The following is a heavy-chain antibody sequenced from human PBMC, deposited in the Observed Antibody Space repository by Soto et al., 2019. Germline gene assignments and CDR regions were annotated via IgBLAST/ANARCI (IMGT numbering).Heavy chain of an antibody. V-gene: IGHV3-48*01. Sequence: GGSLRLSCAASGFTFSSYSMNWVRQAPGKGLEWVSYISGSSSTIYYEDSVKGRFTISRDNAKNSLYLQMNSLRAEDTAVYYCARFPHGDYFDYWGQGTLVTVSS. J-gene: IGHJ4*02. D-gene: IGHD4-17*01. CDR3: ARFPHGDYFDY. CDR1: GFTFSSYS. CDR2: ISGSSSTI.